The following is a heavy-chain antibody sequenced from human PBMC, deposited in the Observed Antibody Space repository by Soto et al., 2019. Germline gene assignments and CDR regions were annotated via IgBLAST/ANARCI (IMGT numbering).Heavy chain of an antibody. CDR2: ISSSSSYI. CDR1: GFTFSSYS. CDR3: ARNAVYGSGSYYNYFDY. J-gene: IGHJ4*02. V-gene: IGHV3-21*01. Sequence: GGSLRLSCAASGFTFSSYSMNWVRQAPGKGLEWVSSISSSSSYIYYADSVKGRFTISRDNAKNSLYLQMNSLRAENTAAYYCARNAVYGSGSYYNYFDYWGQGTLVTDSS. D-gene: IGHD3-10*01.